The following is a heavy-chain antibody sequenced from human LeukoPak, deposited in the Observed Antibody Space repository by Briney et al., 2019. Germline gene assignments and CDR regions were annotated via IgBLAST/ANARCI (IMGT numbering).Heavy chain of an antibody. CDR3: ARDFPGIAVAGTRPLDY. CDR2: ISSSSSYI. CDR1: GFTFSSYS. D-gene: IGHD6-19*01. Sequence: SGGSLRLSCAASGFTFSSYSMNWVRQAPGKGLEWVSSISSSSSYIYYADSVKGRFTISRDNAKNSLYLQMNSLRAEDTAVYYCARDFPGIAVAGTRPLDYWGQGTLVTVSS. J-gene: IGHJ4*02. V-gene: IGHV3-21*04.